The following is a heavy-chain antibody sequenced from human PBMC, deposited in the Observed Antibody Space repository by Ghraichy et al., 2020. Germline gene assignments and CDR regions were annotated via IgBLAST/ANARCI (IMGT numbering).Heavy chain of an antibody. CDR1: GGSFSGYY. D-gene: IGHD5-18*01. CDR3: ARGPSRSYGYLAGY. V-gene: IGHV4-34*01. J-gene: IGHJ4*02. Sequence: SETLSLTCAVYGGSFSGYYWSWIRQPPGKGLEWIGEINHSGSTNYNPSLKSRVTISVDTSKNQFSLKLSSVTAADTAVYYCARGPSRSYGYLAGYWGQGTLVTVSS. CDR2: INHSGST.